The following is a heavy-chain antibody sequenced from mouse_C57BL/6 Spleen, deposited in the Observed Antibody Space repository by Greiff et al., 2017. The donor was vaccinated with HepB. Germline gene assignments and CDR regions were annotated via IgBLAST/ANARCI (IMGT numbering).Heavy chain of an antibody. CDR1: GFNIKDYY. CDR3: ARERDLLRSYFDY. CDR2: IAPEDGKT. D-gene: IGHD1-1*01. V-gene: IGHV14-2*01. Sequence: EVQLQQSGAELVKPGASVKFSCTASGFNIKDYYRHWLKQRTDQGLEWIGRIAPEDGKTKYAPKFQGKATITADTSSTPAYLQPSSLTSEDTAVYYCARERDLLRSYFDYWSQGTTLTVSS. J-gene: IGHJ2*01.